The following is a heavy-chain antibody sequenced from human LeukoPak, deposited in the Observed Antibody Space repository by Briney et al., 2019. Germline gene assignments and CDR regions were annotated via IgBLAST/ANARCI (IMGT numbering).Heavy chain of an antibody. V-gene: IGHV3-20*01. CDR1: GFTFDDYG. J-gene: IGHJ4*02. Sequence: PGGSLRLSCAASGFTFDDYGMSWVRQAPGKGLEWVSGINWNGGSTGYADSVKGRLTISRDNAKNSLYLQMNSLRAEDTALYHCARDLGDGYKTFDYWGQGTLVTVSS. CDR3: ARDLGDGYKTFDY. D-gene: IGHD5-24*01. CDR2: INWNGGST.